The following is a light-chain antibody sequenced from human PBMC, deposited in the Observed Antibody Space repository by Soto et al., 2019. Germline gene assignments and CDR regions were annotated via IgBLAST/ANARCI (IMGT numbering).Light chain of an antibody. CDR3: SSYTSSSTRV. CDR2: EVS. Sequence: QAVVTQEPSLTVSPGGTVILTCGSSTGAVTSGHYPYWFQQKPGQAPKTLIYEVSNRPSGVSNRFSGSKSGNTASLTISGLQAEDEADYYCSSYTSSSTRVFGGGTQLTVL. CDR1: STGAVTSGHY. J-gene: IGLJ3*02. V-gene: IGLV2-14*01.